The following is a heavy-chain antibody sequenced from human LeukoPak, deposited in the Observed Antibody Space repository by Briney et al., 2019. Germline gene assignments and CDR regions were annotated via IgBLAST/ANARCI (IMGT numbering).Heavy chain of an antibody. D-gene: IGHD2-2*01. Sequence: GASVSVSFKASGYTFTVYYLHWVRQAPGQGFEWMGWINPSDGGTNYAPKFQGRVTMTRDTSISTAFMDLSRLTSDDTAVYFCARSDKCTTCSIDYWGQGTLVIVSS. J-gene: IGHJ4*02. CDR1: GYTFTVYY. V-gene: IGHV1-2*02. CDR2: INPSDGGT. CDR3: ARSDKCTTCSIDY.